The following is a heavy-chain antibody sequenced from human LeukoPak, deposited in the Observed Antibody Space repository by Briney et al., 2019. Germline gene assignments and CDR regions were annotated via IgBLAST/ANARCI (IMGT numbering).Heavy chain of an antibody. D-gene: IGHD5-18*01. V-gene: IGHV4-59*01. CDR1: GGSISSYY. CDR2: IYYSGST. CDR3: ARDGKYSYGYGTFDY. Sequence: SETLSLTCTVSGGSISSYYWSWIRQPPGEGLEWIGYIYYSGSTNYNPSLKSRVTISVDTSKNQFSLKLSSVTAADTAVYYCARDGKYSYGYGTFDYWGQGTLVTVSS. J-gene: IGHJ4*02.